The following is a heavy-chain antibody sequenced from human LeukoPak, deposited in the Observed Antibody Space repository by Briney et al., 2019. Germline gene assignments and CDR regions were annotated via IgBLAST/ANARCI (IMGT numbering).Heavy chain of an antibody. Sequence: GGSLRLSCAASGFTVSSNHMSWVRQAPGKGLKWVSIIYSGGTTYYADSVKGRFTISRDNSKNTLYLQMNSLRAEDTAVYYCARARCSSTSCLFDYWGQGTLVTVSS. CDR1: GFTVSSNH. V-gene: IGHV3-53*05. J-gene: IGHJ4*02. D-gene: IGHD2-2*01. CDR2: IYSGGTT. CDR3: ARARCSSTSCLFDY.